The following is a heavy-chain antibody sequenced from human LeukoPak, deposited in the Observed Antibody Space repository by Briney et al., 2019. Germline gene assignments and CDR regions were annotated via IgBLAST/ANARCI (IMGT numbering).Heavy chain of an antibody. CDR1: GYTFTGYY. CDR3: ARDDRVWYGSSSPLGY. J-gene: IGHJ4*02. Sequence: ASVKVSCKASGYTFTGYYMHWVRQAPGQGLEWMGWIIPNSGGTNYAQKFQGRVTMTRDTSISTAYMELSRLRSDDTAVYYCARDDRVWYGSSSPLGYWGQGTLVTVSS. V-gene: IGHV1-2*02. CDR2: IIPNSGGT. D-gene: IGHD6-6*01.